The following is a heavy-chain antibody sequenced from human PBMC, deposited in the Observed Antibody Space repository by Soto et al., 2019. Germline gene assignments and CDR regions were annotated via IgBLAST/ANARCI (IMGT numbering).Heavy chain of an antibody. D-gene: IGHD2-15*01. V-gene: IGHV3-33*06. J-gene: IGHJ6*02. CDR1: GFTFSSYG. CDR2: IWYDGSNK. Sequence: GGSLRLSCAASGFTFSSYGMHWVRQAPGKGLEWVAVIWYDGSNKYYADSVKGRFTISRDNSKNTLYLQMNSLRAEDTAVYYCAKELGYCSGGSCSHYYYGMDVWGQGTTVTVSS. CDR3: AKELGYCSGGSCSHYYYGMDV.